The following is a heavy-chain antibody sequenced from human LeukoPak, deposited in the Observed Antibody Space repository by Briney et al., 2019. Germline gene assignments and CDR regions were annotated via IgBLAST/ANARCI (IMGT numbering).Heavy chain of an antibody. Sequence: GGSLRLSCAASGFTFGSHWMTWLRQAPGKGLEWVAKMNQDGSEKYYADSVKGRFIISRDNAKNSLFLQMNSLRADDTAVYYCVTSIVGVTWDYWGQGTLVTVFS. CDR1: GFTFGSHW. D-gene: IGHD1-26*01. CDR2: MNQDGSEK. J-gene: IGHJ4*02. CDR3: VTSIVGVTWDY. V-gene: IGHV3-7*01.